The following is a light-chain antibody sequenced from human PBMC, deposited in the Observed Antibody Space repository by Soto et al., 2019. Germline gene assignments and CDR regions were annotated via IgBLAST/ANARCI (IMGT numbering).Light chain of an antibody. CDR2: DTS. J-gene: IGLJ2*01. CDR1: TGAVTSNHH. CDR3: LLSYNAARV. V-gene: IGLV7-46*01. Sequence: QAVVTREPSLTVSPGGTVTLTCGSSTGAVTSNHHPYWFQQKAGQAPRTLIYDTSNKHSWTPARFSGSLLGDKAALTLSGAQPEDEAQYYCLLSYNAARVFGGGTKLTVL.